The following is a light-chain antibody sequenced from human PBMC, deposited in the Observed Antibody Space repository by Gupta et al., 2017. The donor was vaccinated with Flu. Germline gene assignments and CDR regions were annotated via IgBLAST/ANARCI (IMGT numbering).Light chain of an antibody. J-gene: IGLJ1*01. Sequence: QSVLTQPPSVSAAPGQTVTISCTGSTSNIGAGYHVHWYQQLPGTAPKLFIYDNSNRPSGVPDRFSGSKSGTSASLAITGLQAEDEADYYCQSYDASLSPLWVFGTGTKVTVL. CDR3: QSYDASLSPLWV. CDR1: TSNIGAGYH. V-gene: IGLV1-40*01. CDR2: DNS.